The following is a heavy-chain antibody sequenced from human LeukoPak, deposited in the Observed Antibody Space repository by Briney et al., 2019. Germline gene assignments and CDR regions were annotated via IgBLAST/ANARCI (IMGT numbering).Heavy chain of an antibody. Sequence: PSETLSLTCAVYGGSFSGYYWSWIRQPPGKWLEWIGEINHSGSTNYNPSLKSRVTISVDTSKNQFSLKLSSVTAADTAVYYCARVRWELRWFDPWGQGTLVTVSS. D-gene: IGHD1-26*01. CDR3: ARVRWELRWFDP. CDR1: GGSFSGYY. CDR2: INHSGST. J-gene: IGHJ5*02. V-gene: IGHV4-34*01.